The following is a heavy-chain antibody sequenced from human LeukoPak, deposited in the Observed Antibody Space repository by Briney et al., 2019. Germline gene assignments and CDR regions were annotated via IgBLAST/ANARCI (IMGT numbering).Heavy chain of an antibody. CDR2: IYYSGST. Sequence: SETLSLTCTVSGGSISSSSYYWGWIRQPPGKGLEWIGNIYYSGSTYYNPSLKSRVTISVDTSKNQFSLKPNSVTAADTAVYYCARLRSDAFDIWGQGTMVTVSS. CDR3: ARLRSDAFDI. CDR1: GGSISSSSYY. D-gene: IGHD4-17*01. J-gene: IGHJ3*02. V-gene: IGHV4-39*01.